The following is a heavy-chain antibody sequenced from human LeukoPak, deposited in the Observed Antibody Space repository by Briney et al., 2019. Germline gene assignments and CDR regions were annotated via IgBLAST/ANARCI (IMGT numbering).Heavy chain of an antibody. J-gene: IGHJ5*02. CDR3: AKNGARGLRFLEWVFS. D-gene: IGHD3-3*01. V-gene: IGHV3-30-3*02. CDR2: ISYDGSNK. Sequence: PGGSLRLSCAASGFTFSSYAMHWVRQAPGKGLEWVAVISYDGSNKYYADSVKGRFTISRDNSKNTLYLQMNSLRAEDTAVYYCAKNGARGLRFLEWVFSWGQGTLVTVSS. CDR1: GFTFSSYA.